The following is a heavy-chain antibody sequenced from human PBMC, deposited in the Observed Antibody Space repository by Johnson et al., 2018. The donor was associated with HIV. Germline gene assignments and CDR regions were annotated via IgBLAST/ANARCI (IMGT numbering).Heavy chain of an antibody. V-gene: IGHV3-7*01. CDR2: IKQDGSEK. Sequence: VQLVESGGGLVQPGGSLRLSCAASGFTFRSYWMSWVRQAPGKGLEWVANIKQDGSEKYYVDSVKGRFTISRDNAKNSLYLQMNSLRAEDTAVYYCARDGVVPDAFDIWGQGTMVTVSS. CDR3: ARDGVVPDAFDI. CDR1: GFTFRSYW. D-gene: IGHD3-16*01. J-gene: IGHJ3*02.